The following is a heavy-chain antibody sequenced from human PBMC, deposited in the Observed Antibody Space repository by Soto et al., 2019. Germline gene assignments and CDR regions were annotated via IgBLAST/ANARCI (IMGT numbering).Heavy chain of an antibody. D-gene: IGHD2-2*01. CDR2: ITTTSNE. CDR1: GFTFSTFS. J-gene: IGHJ2*01. V-gene: IGHV3-21*02. Sequence: EVQLVESGGGLVRPGGSLRLSCEASGFTFSTFSMIWVRQAPGKGLEWVSSITTTSNENYAESVKGRFTISRDNAKKPLDLHMTNLTAEDTAVDYCAGRGDCTSAIRYLFGSSWHFDLGGGGTVVTVSS. CDR3: AGRGDCTSAIRYLFGSSWHFDL.